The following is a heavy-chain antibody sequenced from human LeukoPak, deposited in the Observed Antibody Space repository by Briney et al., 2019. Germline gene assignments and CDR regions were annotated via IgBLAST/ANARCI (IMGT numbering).Heavy chain of an antibody. Sequence: AXSXXTXXXYAMSWVRQAPGXGLEWVSAISGSGGSTYYADSVKGRFTISRDNSKNTLYLQMNSLRAEDTAVYYCAKAPVVVAATPDYWGQGTLVTVSS. CDR3: AKAPVVVAATPDY. D-gene: IGHD2-15*01. CDR1: XXTXXXYA. V-gene: IGHV3-23*01. J-gene: IGHJ4*02. CDR2: ISGSGGST.